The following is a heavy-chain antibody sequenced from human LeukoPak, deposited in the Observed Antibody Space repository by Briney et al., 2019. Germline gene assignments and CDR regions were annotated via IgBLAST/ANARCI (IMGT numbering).Heavy chain of an antibody. V-gene: IGHV3-20*04. J-gene: IGHJ6*03. CDR3: ARVTVVGATSTAGWYYYMDV. CDR2: INWNGGST. D-gene: IGHD1-26*01. CDR1: GFTFDDYG. Sequence: GGSLRLSCAASGFTFDDYGMSWVRQAPGKGLEWVSGINWNGGSTGYADSVKGRFTISRDNAKNSLYLQMSSLRAEDTALYYCARVTVVGATSTAGWYYYMDVWGKGTTGTVSS.